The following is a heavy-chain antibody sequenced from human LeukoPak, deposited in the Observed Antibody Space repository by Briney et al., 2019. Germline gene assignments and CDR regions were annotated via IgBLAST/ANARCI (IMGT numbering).Heavy chain of an antibody. Sequence: PSETLSLTCAVSGGSFSGYYWSWIRQPPGKGLEWIGEINHSGSTNYNPSLKSRVTISVDTSKNQFSLKLSSVTAADTAVYYCARRVVVVVAAIYYYYYMDVWGKGTTVTVSS. V-gene: IGHV4-34*01. CDR3: ARRVVVVVAAIYYYYYMDV. D-gene: IGHD2-15*01. J-gene: IGHJ6*03. CDR2: INHSGST. CDR1: GGSFSGYY.